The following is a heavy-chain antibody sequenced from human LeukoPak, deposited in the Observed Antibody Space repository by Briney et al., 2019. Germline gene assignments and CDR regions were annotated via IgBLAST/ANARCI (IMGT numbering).Heavy chain of an antibody. V-gene: IGHV4-4*02. CDR3: ASHGSGTFLYGMNV. J-gene: IGHJ6*04. D-gene: IGHD3-10*01. Sequence: SETLSLTSAVAGGSISNTNWWSWVRQPPEKGLEWIGEMYHDGRTNINPSLKSRLTISVDTSKNQLSLRLTSVTAADTAVYYCASHGSGTFLYGMNVWGKGTAVTVSS. CDR1: GGSISNTNW. CDR2: MYHDGRT.